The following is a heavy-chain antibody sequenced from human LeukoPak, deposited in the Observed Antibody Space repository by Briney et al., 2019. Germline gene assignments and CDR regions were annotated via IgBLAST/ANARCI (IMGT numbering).Heavy chain of an antibody. D-gene: IGHD6-13*01. CDR1: GGSISSYY. CDR2: FNHSGST. J-gene: IGHJ4*02. CDR3: ARGPDGFRHFGTAFFDY. Sequence: PSETLSLTCTVSGGSISSYYWSWIRQPPGKGLEWIGKFNHSGSTNYNPSLKSRVTISVDTSKNQFSLKLSSVTAADTAVYYCARGPDGFRHFGTAFFDYWGQGTLVTVSS. V-gene: IGHV4-34*01.